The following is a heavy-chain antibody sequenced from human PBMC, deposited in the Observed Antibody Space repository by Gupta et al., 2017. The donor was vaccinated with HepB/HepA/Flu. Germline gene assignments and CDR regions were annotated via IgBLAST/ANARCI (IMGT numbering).Heavy chain of an antibody. D-gene: IGHD3-3*01. Sequence: QVQLQQWGAGLLKPSETLSLTCAVYGGSFSGYYWRWIRPPPGKGLEWIGEINHSGSTNYNPSLKSRVTISVDTSKNQFSLKLSSVTAADTAVYYCARRLGFWSGYYTGWFDPWGQGTLVTVSS. V-gene: IGHV4-34*01. CDR3: ARRLGFWSGYYTGWFDP. CDR2: INHSGST. CDR1: GGSFSGYY. J-gene: IGHJ5*02.